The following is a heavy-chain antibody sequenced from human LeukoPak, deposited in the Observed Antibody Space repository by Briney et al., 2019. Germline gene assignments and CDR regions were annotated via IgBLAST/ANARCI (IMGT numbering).Heavy chain of an antibody. CDR3: ARGGNIGYDYNAFDI. CDR1: GFTFSTYE. CDR2: ITRSGTTI. Sequence: PGGSLRLSCAASGFTFSTYEMNWVRQAPGKGLEWVSYITRSGTTIYYADFVKGRFTISRDNAKNSLYLQMNSLRDEDTAVYYCARGGNIGYDYNAFDIWDQGTMVTVSS. V-gene: IGHV3-48*03. J-gene: IGHJ3*02. D-gene: IGHD3-22*01.